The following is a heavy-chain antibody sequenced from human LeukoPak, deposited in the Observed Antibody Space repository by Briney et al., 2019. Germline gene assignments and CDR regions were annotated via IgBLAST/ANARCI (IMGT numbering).Heavy chain of an antibody. D-gene: IGHD3-10*02. J-gene: IGHJ4*02. CDR2: ISAYNGNT. CDR1: GYTFTSYG. CDR3: ARASAVRGVIIEMYHFDY. Sequence: SVKVSCKASGYTFTSYGISWVRQAPGQGLEWMGWISAYNGNTNYAQKLQGRVTMTTDTSTSTAYMELRSLRSDDTAVYYCARASAVRGVIIEMYHFDYWGQGTLVTVSS. V-gene: IGHV1-18*01.